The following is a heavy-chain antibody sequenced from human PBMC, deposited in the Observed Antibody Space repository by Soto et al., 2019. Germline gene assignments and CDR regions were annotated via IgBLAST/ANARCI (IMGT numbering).Heavy chain of an antibody. D-gene: IGHD2-15*01. CDR1: GFTFSSYW. CDR2: INSDGSST. CDR3: ARLGPPNIVVVPYYYYGMDV. J-gene: IGHJ6*02. V-gene: IGHV3-74*01. Sequence: GGSLRLSCAASGFTFSSYWMHWVRQAPGKGLVWVSRINSDGSSTSYADSVKGRFTISRDNAKNTLYLQMNSLRAEDTAVYYCARLGPPNIVVVPYYYYGMDVWGQGTTVTVSS.